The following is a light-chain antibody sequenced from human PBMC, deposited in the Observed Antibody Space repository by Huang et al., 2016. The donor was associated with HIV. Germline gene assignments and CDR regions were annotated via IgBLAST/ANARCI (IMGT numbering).Light chain of an antibody. CDR2: SAS. J-gene: IGKJ4*01. CDR3: QQYHAFPLT. V-gene: IGKV1D-8*02. CDR1: QDINTY. Sequence: GDRVTINCRVSQDINTYLAWYQQKPGKAPELLIYSASVLQNGVPSRFNGSGSGTQFTLTINCLQTEDFATYYCQQYHAFPLTFGAGTKVEIK.